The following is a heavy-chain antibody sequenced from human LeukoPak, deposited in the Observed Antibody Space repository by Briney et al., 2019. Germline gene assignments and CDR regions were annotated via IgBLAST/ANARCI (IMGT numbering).Heavy chain of an antibody. J-gene: IGHJ4*02. CDR3: ARRLGYSSSWYFDY. CDR1: GFTFSSYG. D-gene: IGHD6-13*01. CDR2: ISYDGSNK. V-gene: IGHV3-30*03. Sequence: GGSLRLSCAPSGFTFSSYGMHWVRQAPGKGLEWVAVISYDGSNKYYADSVKGRFTISRDNSKNTLYLQMNSLRAEDTAVYYCARRLGYSSSWYFDYWGQGTLVTVSS.